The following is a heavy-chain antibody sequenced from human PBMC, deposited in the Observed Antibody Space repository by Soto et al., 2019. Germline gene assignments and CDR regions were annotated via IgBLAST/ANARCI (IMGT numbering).Heavy chain of an antibody. V-gene: IGHV1-18*01. CDR2: ISAYNGNT. Sequence: QVQLVKSGAAVKKPGASVKVFCKASGYTFTSYGISWVRQAPGQGLDWMGWISAYNGNTNYAQKLQGRVTMTTDTSTSTDYMELRSLRSDDTAVYYCAVSYDYYYYYGMDVWGQGTTVTVSS. J-gene: IGHJ6*02. CDR3: AVSYDYYYYYGMDV. D-gene: IGHD3-3*01. CDR1: GYTFTSYG.